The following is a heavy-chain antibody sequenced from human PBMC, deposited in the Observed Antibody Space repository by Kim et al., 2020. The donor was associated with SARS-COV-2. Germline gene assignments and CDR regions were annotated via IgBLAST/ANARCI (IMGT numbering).Heavy chain of an antibody. CDR1: GGSISSSSYY. J-gene: IGHJ4*02. Sequence: SETLSLTCTVSGGSISSSSYYWGWIRQPPGKGLEWIGSIYYSGSTYYNPSLKSRVTISVDSSKNQFSLKLSSVSAADTAVYYCSRLECSGYYYGDWGQGT. CDR3: SRLECSGYYYGD. D-gene: IGHD3-22*01. V-gene: IGHV4-39*01. CDR2: IYYSGST.